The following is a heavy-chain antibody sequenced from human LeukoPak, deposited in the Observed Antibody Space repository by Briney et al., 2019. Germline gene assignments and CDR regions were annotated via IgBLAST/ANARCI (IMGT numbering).Heavy chain of an antibody. J-gene: IGHJ4*02. D-gene: IGHD6-19*01. V-gene: IGHV4-59*01. CDR3: ASMPSRTSGWYLWDFDY. Sequence: SETLSLTCTVSGGSTSSYYWSWIRQPPGKGLEWIGYIYYSGSTNYNPSLKSRVTISLDTSKNQFSLKLNSVTAADTAVYYCASMPSRTSGWYLWDFDYWGQGSLVTVSS. CDR1: GGSTSSYY. CDR2: IYYSGST.